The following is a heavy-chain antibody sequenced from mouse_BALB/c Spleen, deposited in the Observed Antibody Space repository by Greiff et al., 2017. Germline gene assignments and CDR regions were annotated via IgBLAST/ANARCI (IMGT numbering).Heavy chain of an antibody. CDR2: IWSGGST. J-gene: IGHJ4*01. V-gene: IGHV2-2*02. CDR1: GFSLTSYG. CDR3: ARNWNGNYLNAMDY. D-gene: IGHD2-1*01. Sequence: QVQLQESGPGLVQPSQSLSITCTVSGFSLTSYGVHWVRQSPGKGLEWLGVIWSGGSTDYNAAFISRLSISKDNSKSQVFFKMNSMQANDTAIYYCARNWNGNYLNAMDYWGQGTSVTVSS.